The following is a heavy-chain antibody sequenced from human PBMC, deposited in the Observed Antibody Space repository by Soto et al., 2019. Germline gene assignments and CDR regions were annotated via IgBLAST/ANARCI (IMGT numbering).Heavy chain of an antibody. V-gene: IGHV3-23*01. Sequence: PGGSLGLSCSASGFTLSSYAMSWVRQAPGKGLEWVSAISGSGGSTYYADSVKGRFTISRDNSKNTLYLQMNSLRAEDTVVYYCAKDYTQGSGWYVRGFDYWGQGTLVTVSS. CDR3: AKDYTQGSGWYVRGFDY. D-gene: IGHD6-19*01. CDR1: GFTLSSYA. J-gene: IGHJ4*02. CDR2: ISGSGGST.